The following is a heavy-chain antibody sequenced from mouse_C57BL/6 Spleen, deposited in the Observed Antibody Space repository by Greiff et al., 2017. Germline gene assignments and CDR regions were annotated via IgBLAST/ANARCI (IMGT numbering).Heavy chain of an antibody. CDR3: ASPHYRGNVDV. CDR1: GYTFTSYW. CDR2: IDPSDSYT. Sequence: QVQLQQPGAELVRPGTSVKLSCKASGYTFTSYWMHWVKQRPGQGLEWIGVIDPSDSYTNYNQKFKGKATLTVDTSSSTAYMQLSSLTSEDSAVYYGASPHYRGNVDVWGTGTTVTVSS. D-gene: IGHD2-12*01. V-gene: IGHV1-59*01. J-gene: IGHJ1*03.